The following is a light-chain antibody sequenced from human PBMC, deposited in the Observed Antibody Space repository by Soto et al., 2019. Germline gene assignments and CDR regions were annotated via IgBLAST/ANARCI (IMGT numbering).Light chain of an antibody. CDR2: GAS. CDR3: QQYDSSPIT. J-gene: IGKJ5*01. Sequence: EIVLTQSPGTLSLSPGERATLSCRASQSVSSSYLAWYQQKPGQAPRLLIYGASSRATGIPDRFSGSGSGTDFTLTISRLEPEDLAVYYCQQYDSSPITFGQGTRLEIK. V-gene: IGKV3-20*01. CDR1: QSVSSSY.